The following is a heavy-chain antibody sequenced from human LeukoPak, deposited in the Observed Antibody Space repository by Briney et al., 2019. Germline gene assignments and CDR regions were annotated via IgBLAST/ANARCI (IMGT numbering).Heavy chain of an antibody. CDR2: ISGSGGSI. CDR1: GFTFSIYA. CDR3: AKGLGDSCYSASDY. D-gene: IGHD2-15*01. J-gene: IGHJ4*02. Sequence: GGSLRLSCAASGFTFSIYAMSWVRQAPGKGLEWVSVISGSGGSIYYADSVKGRFTISRDNSKNTLYLQMNSLRAGDTAVYYCAKGLGDSCYSASDYWGQGTLVTVSS. V-gene: IGHV3-23*01.